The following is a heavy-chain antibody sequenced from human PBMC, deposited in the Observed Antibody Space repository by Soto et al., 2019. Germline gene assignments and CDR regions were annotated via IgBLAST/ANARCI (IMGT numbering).Heavy chain of an antibody. CDR3: ARGALYGDTINN. CDR1: GDSIRGGGFS. V-gene: IGHV4-30-2*01. Sequence: LSLTCVVSGDSIRGGGFSWTWIRQPPGKGLEWVGYIYHSGSAYYNPSLKSRVTISIDRSKNQFSLKLSSVTAADTAVYYCARGALYGDTINNWGQGTLVTVSS. J-gene: IGHJ4*02. CDR2: IYHSGSA. D-gene: IGHD4-17*01.